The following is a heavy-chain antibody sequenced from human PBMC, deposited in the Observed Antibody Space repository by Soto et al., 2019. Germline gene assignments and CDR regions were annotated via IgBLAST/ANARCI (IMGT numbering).Heavy chain of an antibody. CDR1: GFTFSSYG. J-gene: IGHJ6*02. V-gene: IGHV3-30*03. D-gene: IGHD6-19*01. Sequence: GGSLRLSCAASGFTFSSYGMHWVRQAPGKGLEWVAVISYDGSNKYYADSVKGRFTISRDNSKNTLYLQMNSLRAEDTAVYYCATSVAIPFDYYYYGMDVWGQGTTVTVSS. CDR2: ISYDGSNK. CDR3: ATSVAIPFDYYYYGMDV.